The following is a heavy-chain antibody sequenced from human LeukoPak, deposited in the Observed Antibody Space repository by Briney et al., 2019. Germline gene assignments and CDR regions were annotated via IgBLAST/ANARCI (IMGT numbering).Heavy chain of an antibody. CDR1: GDSISDYY. V-gene: IGHV4-59*01. D-gene: IGHD6-19*01. CDR3: ARYITSPQFSFDS. CDR2: IYYSENT. J-gene: IGHJ4*02. Sequence: RPSETLSLTCTVSGDSISDYYWSWVRQPPGRGLEWIGYIYYSENTNYNPSLKSRVTISVDRSKNQFSLKLSSVTAADTAVYYCARYITSPQFSFDSWGQGTLVTVSS.